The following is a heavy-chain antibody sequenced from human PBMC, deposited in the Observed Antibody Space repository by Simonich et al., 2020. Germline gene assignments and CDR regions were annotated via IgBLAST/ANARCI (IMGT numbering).Heavy chain of an antibody. CDR3: ARDGERYCGGDCYSYFDY. J-gene: IGHJ4*02. CDR1: GFTFSSDA. V-gene: IGHV3-30*06. CDR2: IIYEGSNK. Sequence: QVQLVESGGGVVQPGRSLRLSCAASGFTFSSDAKHWVRQAPGKGLEWGAVIIYEGSNKYNADAVKCRITIFRDNSKNSMYLQMNRLSAEDTAVYYCARDGERYCGGDCYSYFDYWGQGTLVTVSS. D-gene: IGHD2-21*02.